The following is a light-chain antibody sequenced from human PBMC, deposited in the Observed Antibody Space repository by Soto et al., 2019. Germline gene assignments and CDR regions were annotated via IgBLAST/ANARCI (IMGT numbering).Light chain of an antibody. V-gene: IGLV1-44*01. J-gene: IGLJ1*01. CDR1: SSNIGGNA. CDR3: AVCDDSLNGYV. Sequence: QSVLTQPPSASGTPGQRVTISCSGSSSNIGGNAVSWYQQLPGTAPKLLIYGNNQRPSGVPDRFAGSQSGNAASLAISGLQFEDEADYSFAVCDDSLNGYVFGTVTKLTVL. CDR2: GNN.